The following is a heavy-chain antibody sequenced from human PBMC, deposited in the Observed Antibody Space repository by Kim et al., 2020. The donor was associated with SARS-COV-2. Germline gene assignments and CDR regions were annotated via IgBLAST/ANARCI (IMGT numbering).Heavy chain of an antibody. CDR2: INAGNGNT. J-gene: IGHJ6*02. CDR3: ARDALLPSFAVYSNPGWYQPTYGMDV. Sequence: ASVKVSCKASGYTFTSYAMHWVRQAPGQRLEWMGWINAGNGNTKYSQKFQGRVTITRDTSASTAYMELSSLRSEDTAVYYCARDALLPSFAVYSNPGWYQPTYGMDVWGQGTTVTVSS. V-gene: IGHV1-3*01. CDR1: GYTFTSYA. D-gene: IGHD4-4*01.